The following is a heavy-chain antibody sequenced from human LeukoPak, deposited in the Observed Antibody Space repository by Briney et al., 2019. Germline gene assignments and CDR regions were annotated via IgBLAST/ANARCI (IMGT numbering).Heavy chain of an antibody. CDR2: ISWNSGSI. V-gene: IGHV3-9*01. D-gene: IGHD6-13*01. CDR3: ARGGAAAGYDY. Sequence: GGSLRLSCAASGFTFDDYAMHWVRQAPGKGLEWVSGISWNSGSIGYADSVKGRFTISRDNAKNSLYLQMNSLRAEDTALYYCARGGAAAGYDYWGQGTLVTVSS. CDR1: GFTFDDYA. J-gene: IGHJ4*02.